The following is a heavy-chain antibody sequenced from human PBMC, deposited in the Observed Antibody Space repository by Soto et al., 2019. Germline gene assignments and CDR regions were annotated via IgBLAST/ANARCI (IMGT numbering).Heavy chain of an antibody. J-gene: IGHJ6*04. CDR2: IYYSGST. CDR1: GGSLSSGGYY. Sequence: QVQLQESGPGLVKPSQTLSLTCTVSGGSLSSGGYYWTLIRQHPGKGLEWIGYIYYSGSTSYNPSLKSRVTISVDTSKNQFSLKLRSVTAADTAVYYCARWLQFGSYYGMDVWGKGTTVTVSS. D-gene: IGHD5-12*01. V-gene: IGHV4-31*03. CDR3: ARWLQFGSYYGMDV.